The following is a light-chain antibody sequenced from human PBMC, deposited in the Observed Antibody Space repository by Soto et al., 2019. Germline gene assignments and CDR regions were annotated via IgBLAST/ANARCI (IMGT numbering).Light chain of an antibody. V-gene: IGKV3-20*01. CDR3: QQYGSSLYT. J-gene: IGKJ2*01. CDR1: QSVSSSY. Sequence: EMVLTQSPGTLSLSPGERATLSCRASQSVSSSYLAWYQQTPGQAPRLLIYGASSRTTGIPDRFSGSGSGKDFTLTISRLEPEDLAVYYCQQYGSSLYTFGQGNKLEIK. CDR2: GAS.